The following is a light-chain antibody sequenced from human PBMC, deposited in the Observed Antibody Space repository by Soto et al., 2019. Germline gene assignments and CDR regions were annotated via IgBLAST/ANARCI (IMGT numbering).Light chain of an antibody. V-gene: IGKV1-33*01. CDR2: DAS. CDR1: QDINNC. CDR3: QQNDDVPYT. Sequence: DIQMTQSPSTLSASVGDRVTITCQASQDINNCLNWYQQKPGKAPKLLIYDASKLETGVPSRLSGSGSGTDFTFTISSLQPEDTATYYCQQNDDVPYTFGQGTKVDIK. J-gene: IGKJ2*01.